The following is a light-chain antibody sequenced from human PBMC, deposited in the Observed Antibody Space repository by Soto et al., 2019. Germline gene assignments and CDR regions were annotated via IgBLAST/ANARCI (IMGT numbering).Light chain of an antibody. CDR2: SNN. Sequence: QSVLTQPPSASGTPGQRVTISCSGSSSNIGGNTVNWYQQFPGTAPKILIYSNNQRPSGVPARFSGSKSGTSASLAISGLQSEDESDYYCAAWDASLNGPVFGGGTKVTVL. CDR3: AAWDASLNGPV. CDR1: SSNIGGNT. V-gene: IGLV1-44*01. J-gene: IGLJ2*01.